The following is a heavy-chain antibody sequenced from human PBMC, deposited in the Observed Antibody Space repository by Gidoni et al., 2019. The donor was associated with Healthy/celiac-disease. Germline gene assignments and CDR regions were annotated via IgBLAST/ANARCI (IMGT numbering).Heavy chain of an antibody. Sequence: EVQLLESGGGLVQPGGSLSLSCAASGFPFSSYAMGGVRQAPGKGLEWVSAISGSGGSTYYADSVKGRFTISRDNSKNTLYLQMNSLRAEDTAVYYCAKSRYYYDSHFDYWGQGTLVTVSS. CDR1: GFPFSSYA. V-gene: IGHV3-23*01. CDR3: AKSRYYYDSHFDY. D-gene: IGHD3-22*01. CDR2: ISGSGGST. J-gene: IGHJ4*02.